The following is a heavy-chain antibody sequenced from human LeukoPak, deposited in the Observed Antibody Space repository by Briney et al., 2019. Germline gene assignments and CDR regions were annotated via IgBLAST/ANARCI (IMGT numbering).Heavy chain of an antibody. CDR2: ISGSGGST. V-gene: IGHV3-23*01. CDR3: AKDGMRQWPETDAFDI. CDR1: GITFSSYA. Sequence: PGGSLRLSCAASGITFSSYAMSWVRQAPGKGLEWVSAISGSGGSTYYADSVKGRFTISRDNSKNTLYLQMNSLRAEDTAVYYCAKDGMRQWPETDAFDIWGQGTMVTVSS. D-gene: IGHD6-19*01. J-gene: IGHJ3*02.